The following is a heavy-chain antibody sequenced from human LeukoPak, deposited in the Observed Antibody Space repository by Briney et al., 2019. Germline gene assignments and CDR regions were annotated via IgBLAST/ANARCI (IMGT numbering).Heavy chain of an antibody. CDR2: INPNSGGT. CDR1: GYTFTGYY. CDR3: ARERYGSGSYYGNYYYYGMDV. J-gene: IGHJ6*02. D-gene: IGHD3-10*01. Sequence: ASVKVSCKASGYTFTGYYMHWVRQAPGQGLEWMGWINPNSGGTNYAQKFQGRVTMTTDTSTSTAYMELRSLRSDDTAVYYCARERYGSGSYYGNYYYYGMDVWGQGTTVTVSS. V-gene: IGHV1-2*02.